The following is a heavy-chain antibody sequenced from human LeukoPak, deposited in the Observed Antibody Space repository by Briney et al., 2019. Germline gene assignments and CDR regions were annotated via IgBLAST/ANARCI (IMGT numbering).Heavy chain of an antibody. CDR1: GYTFTSYD. CDR3: ARERGYGSGWSDAFDI. D-gene: IGHD6-19*01. V-gene: IGHV1-8*01. J-gene: IGHJ3*02. Sequence: ASVKVSCKASGYTFTSYDINWVRQATGQGLEWMGWMNPNSGNTGYAQKFQGRVTMTRNTSISTAYMELSSLRSEDTAVYYCARERGYGSGWSDAFDIWGQGTMVTVSS. CDR2: MNPNSGNT.